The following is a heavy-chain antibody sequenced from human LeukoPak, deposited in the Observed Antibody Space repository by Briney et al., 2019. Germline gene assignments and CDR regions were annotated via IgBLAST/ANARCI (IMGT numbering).Heavy chain of an antibody. CDR2: IYYSGST. V-gene: IGHV4-59*01. CDR1: GDSISSYY. CDR3: ARGYAYGDTGSFDY. Sequence: PSETLSLTCTASGDSISSYYWSWIRQPPGGGLEWVGYIYYSGSTTYNPSLKSRVTISVDTSKNQFSLRLRSVTAADTALYYCARGYAYGDTGSFDYWGQGALVTVSS. J-gene: IGHJ4*02. D-gene: IGHD4-17*01.